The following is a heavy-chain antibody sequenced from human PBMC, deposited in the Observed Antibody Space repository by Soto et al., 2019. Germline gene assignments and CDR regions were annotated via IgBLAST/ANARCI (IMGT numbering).Heavy chain of an antibody. CDR2: TNTGGTT. J-gene: IGHJ6*02. Sequence: EVQVLATGGGLIQPGGSLRLSCAASGFTVNSNYMSWVHQAPGEGLQWVSITNTGGTTYYADSVKGRFTVSRDNSKNTLYLQMNSLRAEDTAVYYCAKGDGLILAVWGQGTTVSVSS. CDR1: GFTVNSNY. D-gene: IGHD1-26*01. CDR3: AKGDGLILAV. V-gene: IGHV3-53*02.